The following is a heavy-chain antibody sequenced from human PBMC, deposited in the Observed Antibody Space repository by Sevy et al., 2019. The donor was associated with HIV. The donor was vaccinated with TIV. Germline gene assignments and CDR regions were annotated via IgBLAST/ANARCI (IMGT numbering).Heavy chain of an antibody. CDR3: AGENAWGRGYS. V-gene: IGHV4-59*08. CDR2: IYYNGNT. CDR1: GGSITSLY. Sequence: SETLSLTCTVSGGSITSLYWGWIRQPPGKGLEWIANIYYNGNTNYNPSLKSRVTISLDTSKNQFSLRHSSVTAADTAIYYGAGENAWGRGYSWGQGTLVTVSS. J-gene: IGHJ4*02. D-gene: IGHD1-26*01.